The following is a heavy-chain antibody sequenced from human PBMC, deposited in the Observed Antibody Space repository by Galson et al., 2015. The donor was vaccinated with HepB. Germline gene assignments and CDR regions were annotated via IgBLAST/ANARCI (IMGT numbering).Heavy chain of an antibody. CDR1: GYTFTDYY. J-gene: IGHJ3*02. CDR2: INPNSGGT. D-gene: IGHD1-26*01. V-gene: IGHV1-2*02. CDR3: AREVRTSENYPAWDAFEI. Sequence: SVKVSCKASGYTFTDYYMHWVRQAPGQGLEWMGWINPNSGGTNYAQKFQGRVTMTRDTSISTAYMDLSRLRSDDTAVYFCAREVRTSENYPAWDAFEIWGQGTMVTVSS.